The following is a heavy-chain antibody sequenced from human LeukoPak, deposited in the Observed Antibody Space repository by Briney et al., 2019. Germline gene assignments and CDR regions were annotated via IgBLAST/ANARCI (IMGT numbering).Heavy chain of an antibody. Sequence: GASVKVSCKASGYTFTSYDINWVRQAPGQGLEWMGRIIPILGVANYAQKFQGRVTITADKSTSTACMELSSLRSEDTAVHYCASGARIAVAGSGDYWGQGTLVTVSS. CDR2: IIPILGVA. CDR1: GYTFTSYD. J-gene: IGHJ4*02. CDR3: ASGARIAVAGSGDY. D-gene: IGHD6-19*01. V-gene: IGHV1-69*04.